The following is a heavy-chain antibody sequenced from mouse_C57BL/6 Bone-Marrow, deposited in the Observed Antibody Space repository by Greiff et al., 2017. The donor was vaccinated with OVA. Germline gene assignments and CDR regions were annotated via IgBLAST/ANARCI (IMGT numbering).Heavy chain of an antibody. Sequence: EVQLQESGGGLVQPGGSMKLSCAASGFTFSDAWMDWVRQSPEKGLEWVAEIRNKANNHATYYAESVKGRFTNSRDDSKSSVYLQMNSLRAEDTGIYYCTHYSNPWFAYWGQGTLVTVSA. D-gene: IGHD2-5*01. CDR3: THYSNPWFAY. CDR1: GFTFSDAW. V-gene: IGHV6-6*01. CDR2: IRNKANNHAT. J-gene: IGHJ3*01.